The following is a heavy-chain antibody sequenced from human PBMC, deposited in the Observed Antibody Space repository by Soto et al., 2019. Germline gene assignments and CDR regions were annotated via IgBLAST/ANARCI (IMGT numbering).Heavy chain of an antibody. D-gene: IGHD3-9*01. CDR1: GYTFTGYY. CDR2: INPNSGGT. CDR3: ARVTIIAWLSFDS. V-gene: IGHV1-2*02. Sequence: ASVKVSCKASGYTFTGYYMHWVRQAPGQGLEWMGWINPNSGGTNYAQKFQGRVTMTRDTSISTAYMELSRLRSDDTAVYYCARVTIIAWLSFDSWGQGTLVTV. J-gene: IGHJ4*02.